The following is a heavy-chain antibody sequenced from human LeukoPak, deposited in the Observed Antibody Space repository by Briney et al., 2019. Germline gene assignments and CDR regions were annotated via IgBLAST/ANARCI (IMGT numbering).Heavy chain of an antibody. D-gene: IGHD2-15*01. Sequence: SETLSLICTVSGGSINYYYWSWIRQPPGKGLEWIGYIYYSGTTNYNPSLKSRVTISVDTSKNEFSLNLSSVTAADTALYYCARKGGTFDSWGQGILVTVSS. V-gene: IGHV4-59*08. CDR2: IYYSGTT. J-gene: IGHJ4*02. CDR1: GGSINYYY. CDR3: ARKGGTFDS.